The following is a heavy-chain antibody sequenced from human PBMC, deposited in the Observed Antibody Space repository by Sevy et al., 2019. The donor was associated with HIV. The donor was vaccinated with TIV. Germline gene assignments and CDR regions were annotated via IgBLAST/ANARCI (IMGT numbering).Heavy chain of an antibody. V-gene: IGHV1-2*02. CDR3: ARDFIAAAGRDGAFDI. D-gene: IGHD6-13*01. CDR1: GYTFTGYY. Sequence: ASVKVSCKASGYTFTGYYMHWVRQAPGQGLEWMVWINPNSGGTNYAQKFQGRVSMTRDTSISTAYMELSRLRSDDTAVYYCARDFIAAAGRDGAFDIWGQRTMVTVSS. J-gene: IGHJ3*02. CDR2: INPNSGGT.